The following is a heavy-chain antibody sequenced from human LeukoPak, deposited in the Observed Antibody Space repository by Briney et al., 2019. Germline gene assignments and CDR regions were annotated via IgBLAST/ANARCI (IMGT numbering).Heavy chain of an antibody. D-gene: IGHD6-6*01. V-gene: IGHV3-48*02. CDR3: AKDPWQYSSFGGLDY. J-gene: IGHJ4*02. Sequence: GGSLRLSCAAYGFTFSSYRMNWVGQAQGKGVEGVSYISSSSSTIYYGDSVKGRFTITREKSKKTVYMQMNRVRDEETTSYECAKDPWQYSSFGGLDYWGQGTLLTVSS. CDR2: ISSSSSTI. CDR1: GFTFSSYR.